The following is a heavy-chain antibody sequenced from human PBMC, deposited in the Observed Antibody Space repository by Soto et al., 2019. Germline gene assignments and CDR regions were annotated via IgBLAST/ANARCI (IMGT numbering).Heavy chain of an antibody. V-gene: IGHV3-33*01. CDR2: IWFDGSDK. CDR3: ARLYCSSTSCYSVGAFDL. Sequence: GGSLRLSCAASGFTFSSYGMHWVRQAPGKGLEWVALIWFDGSDKYYADSVKGRFTISRDNSKNTLYLQMNSLRADDTAVYYCARLYCSSTSCYSVGAFDLWGKGTMVTVS. D-gene: IGHD2-2*01. CDR1: GFTFSSYG. J-gene: IGHJ3*01.